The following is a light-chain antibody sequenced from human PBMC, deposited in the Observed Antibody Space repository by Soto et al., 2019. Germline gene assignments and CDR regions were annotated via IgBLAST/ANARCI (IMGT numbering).Light chain of an antibody. CDR3: QQYGSSPYT. V-gene: IGKV3-20*01. CDR2: GTF. Sequence: EIVLTQSPGTLSLSPGERATLSCRAIESISSKSLAWYQQKPGQAPRLLIYGTFNGATGIPDRFSGSGSGTDFTLTISRLEPEDFAVYFCQQYGSSPYTFGQGTKLEI. CDR1: ESISSKS. J-gene: IGKJ2*01.